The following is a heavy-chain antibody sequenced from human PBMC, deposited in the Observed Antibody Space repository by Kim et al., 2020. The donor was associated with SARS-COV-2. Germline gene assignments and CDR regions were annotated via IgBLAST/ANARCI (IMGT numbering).Heavy chain of an antibody. CDR2: IIPIFGTA. Sequence: SVKVSCKASGGTFSSYAISWVRQAPGQGLEWMGGIIPIFGTANYAQKFQGRVTITADESTSTAYMELSSLRSEDTAVYYCARGRGFGAYGSGSYGFDYWGQGTLVTVSS. J-gene: IGHJ4*02. V-gene: IGHV1-69*13. CDR1: GGTFSSYA. CDR3: ARGRGFGAYGSGSYGFDY. D-gene: IGHD3-10*01.